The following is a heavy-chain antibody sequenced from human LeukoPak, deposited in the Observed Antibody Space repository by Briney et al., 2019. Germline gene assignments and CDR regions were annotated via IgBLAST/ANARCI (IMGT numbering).Heavy chain of an antibody. CDR3: ARRNTGYYDFWSGYHTLNWFGP. J-gene: IGHJ5*02. Sequence: PSETLSLTCTVSGGSISSSSYYWGWIRQPPGKGLEWIGSIYYSGSTYYNPSLKSRVTISVDTSKNQFSLKLSSVTAADTAVYYCARRNTGYYDFWSGYHTLNWFGPWGQGTLVTVSS. V-gene: IGHV4-39*01. CDR1: GGSISSSSYY. D-gene: IGHD3-3*01. CDR2: IYYSGST.